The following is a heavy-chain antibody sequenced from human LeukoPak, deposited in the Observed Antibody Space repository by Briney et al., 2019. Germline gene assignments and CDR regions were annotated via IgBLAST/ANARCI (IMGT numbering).Heavy chain of an antibody. Sequence: PGGSLRLSCAASGFTFSSYEMNWVRQAPGEGLEWVSYISSSGSTIYYADSVKGRFTISRDNAKESLYLQMNSLRAEDTGVYYCAKDHLPGIVVADRDYWGQGTLVTVSS. D-gene: IGHD6-19*01. CDR1: GFTFSSYE. J-gene: IGHJ4*02. CDR2: ISSSGSTI. CDR3: AKDHLPGIVVADRDY. V-gene: IGHV3-48*03.